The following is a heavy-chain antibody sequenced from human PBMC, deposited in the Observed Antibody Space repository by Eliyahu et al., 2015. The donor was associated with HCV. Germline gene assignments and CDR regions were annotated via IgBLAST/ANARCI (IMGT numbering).Heavy chain of an antibody. J-gene: IGHJ5*02. CDR1: GGSITTYY. Sequence: QVQLQESGPGLVKPSETLSLTCTVSGGSITTYYWGWIRQPPGKGLEWIGYIHYXGRTNYNPSLKSRVTISLDTSKNQFSLNLTSVTAADTAVYYCASGGGGIAVAGTGGWFDPWGQGTLVTVSS. D-gene: IGHD6-19*01. CDR3: ASGGGGIAVAGTGGWFDP. V-gene: IGHV4-59*01. CDR2: IHYXGRT.